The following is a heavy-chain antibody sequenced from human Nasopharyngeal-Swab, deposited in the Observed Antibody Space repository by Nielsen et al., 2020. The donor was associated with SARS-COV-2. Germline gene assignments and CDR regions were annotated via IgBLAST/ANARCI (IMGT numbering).Heavy chain of an antibody. V-gene: IGHV3-7*04. CDR1: GFTFSTYW. CDR2: IKQDESEK. J-gene: IGHJ5*02. Sequence: GGSLRLSCAASGFTFSTYWMSWVRQAPGKGLEWVANIKQDESEKSYVESVRGRFTISRDNAKNSLYLQMSSLRAEDTAVYYCARGPRDGYNPNWFDPWGQGTLVTVSS. D-gene: IGHD5-24*01. CDR3: ARGPRDGYNPNWFDP.